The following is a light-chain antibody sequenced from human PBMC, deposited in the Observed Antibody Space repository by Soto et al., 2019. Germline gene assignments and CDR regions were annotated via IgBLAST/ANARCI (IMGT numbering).Light chain of an antibody. CDR3: QQRSNWPIT. V-gene: IGKV3-11*01. Sequence: EIVMTQSPATLYVSTGERATLSCRASQSVGSVLAWYQQKPCQAPSLLIYDASNRATGLPPRLSGRGSGNDFTPTISSLAAEDYAVYYRQQRSNWPITLGPGTRLEI. J-gene: IGKJ5*01. CDR1: QSVGSV. CDR2: DAS.